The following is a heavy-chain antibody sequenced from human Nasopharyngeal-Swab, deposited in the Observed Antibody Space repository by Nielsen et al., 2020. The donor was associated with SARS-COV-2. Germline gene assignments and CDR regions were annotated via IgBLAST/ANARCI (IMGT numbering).Heavy chain of an antibody. Sequence: GGSLRLSCKGSGYSFTSYWIGWVRQMPGKGLERMGIIYPGDSDTRYSPSFQGQVTISADKSISTAYLQWSSLKASDTAMYYCASRGSYGDYAFDYWGQGTLVTVSS. J-gene: IGHJ4*02. V-gene: IGHV5-51*01. D-gene: IGHD4-17*01. CDR3: ASRGSYGDYAFDY. CDR2: IYPGDSDT. CDR1: GYSFTSYW.